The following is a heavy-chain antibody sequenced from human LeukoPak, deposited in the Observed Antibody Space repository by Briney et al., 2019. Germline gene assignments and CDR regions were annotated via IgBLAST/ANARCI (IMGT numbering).Heavy chain of an antibody. Sequence: GGSLRLSRAASGFTFSSYSMNWVRQAPGKGLEWVSSISSSSSYIYYADSVKGRFTISRDNAKNSLYLQMNSLRAEDTAVYYCATQIIWFGGAWGQGTLVTVSS. D-gene: IGHD3-10*01. CDR3: ATQIIWFGGA. J-gene: IGHJ4*02. V-gene: IGHV3-21*01. CDR2: ISSSSSYI. CDR1: GFTFSSYS.